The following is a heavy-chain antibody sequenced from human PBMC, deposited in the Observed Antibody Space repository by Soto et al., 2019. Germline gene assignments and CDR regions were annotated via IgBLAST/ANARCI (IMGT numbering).Heavy chain of an antibody. D-gene: IGHD3-10*01. CDR1: GGSISTYY. CDR3: ASLIGDPVLSFDS. J-gene: IGHJ5*01. V-gene: IGHV4-59*01. CDR2: IFYSGST. Sequence: QVQLQESGPGLVKPSETLSLTCTVSGGSISTYYWSWIRQPPGKGLEWIGFIFYSGSTSYIPSLNSGVTISIDASEYQFSLKLNSVTAADTAVYYCASLIGDPVLSFDSWGQGTLVAVSS.